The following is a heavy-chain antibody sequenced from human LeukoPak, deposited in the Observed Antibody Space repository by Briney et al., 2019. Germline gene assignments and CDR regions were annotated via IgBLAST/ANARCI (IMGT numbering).Heavy chain of an antibody. V-gene: IGHV3-30*02. CDR1: GFTFSSYG. J-gene: IGHJ6*03. CDR3: AKEQHQDYGDYYYNMDV. CDR2: IRYDERNK. D-gene: IGHD4-17*01. Sequence: GGSLRLSCAASGFTFSSYGMHWVRQAPGKGLEWVAFIRYDERNKYHADSVKGRFTISRDNSKNTLYLQINSLRAEDTAVYYCAKEQHQDYGDYYYNMDVWGKGTTVTVSS.